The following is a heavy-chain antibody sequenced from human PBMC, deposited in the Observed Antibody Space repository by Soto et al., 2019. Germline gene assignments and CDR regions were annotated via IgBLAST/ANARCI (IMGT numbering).Heavy chain of an antibody. CDR2: IIPILGIA. J-gene: IGHJ6*02. Sequence: ASVKVSCKASGGTFSSYAISWVRQAPGQGLEWMGRIIPILGIANYAQKFQGRVTITADKSTSTAYMELSSLRSEDMAVYYCARDWADGGSYYYYYYGMDVWGQGTTVTVSS. V-gene: IGHV1-69*04. D-gene: IGHD1-26*01. CDR1: GGTFSSYA. CDR3: ARDWADGGSYYYYYYGMDV.